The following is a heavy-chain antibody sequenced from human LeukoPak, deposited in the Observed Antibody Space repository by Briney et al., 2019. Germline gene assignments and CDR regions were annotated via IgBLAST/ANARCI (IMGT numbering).Heavy chain of an antibody. Sequence: GESLKISCKGSRYSFTNYWIIWVRQMPGKGLEWMGRIDPSDSYTNYSPSFQGHVTISADKSISTAYLQWSGLKASDTAMYYCARLCPRYDCGMDAWGQGTSVTVSS. V-gene: IGHV5-10-1*01. CDR2: IDPSDSYT. CDR3: ARLCPRYDCGMDA. CDR1: RYSFTNYW. J-gene: IGHJ6*02.